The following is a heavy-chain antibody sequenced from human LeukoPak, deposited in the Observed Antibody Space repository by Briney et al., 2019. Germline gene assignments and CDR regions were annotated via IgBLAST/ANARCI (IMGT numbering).Heavy chain of an antibody. Sequence: PSETLSLTCTVSGGSISSHYWSWIRQPAGKGLEWIGRIYTSGSTNYNPSLKSRVTMSVDTSKNQFSLKLSSVTAADTAVYYCARAGDIVATMGIFDYWGQGTLVTVSS. CDR1: GGSISSHY. V-gene: IGHV4-4*07. CDR2: IYTSGST. CDR3: ARAGDIVATMGIFDY. D-gene: IGHD5-12*01. J-gene: IGHJ4*02.